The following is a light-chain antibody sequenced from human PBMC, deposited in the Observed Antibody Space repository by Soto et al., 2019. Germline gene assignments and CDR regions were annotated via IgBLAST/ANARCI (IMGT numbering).Light chain of an antibody. CDR3: QQYGSSPYT. J-gene: IGKJ2*01. CDR1: QGVSSSD. Sequence: VLTQSPGTLALSPGERATLSCSASQGVSSSDLAWYQHKPGQAPRRLIYSTSNRAPGIPDRFSGSGSGTDFTLSISRLEPEDFAVYYCQQYGSSPYTFGQGTKLEI. CDR2: STS. V-gene: IGKV3-20*01.